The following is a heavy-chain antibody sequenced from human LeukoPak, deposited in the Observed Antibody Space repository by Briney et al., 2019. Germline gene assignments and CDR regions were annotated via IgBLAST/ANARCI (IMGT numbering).Heavy chain of an antibody. J-gene: IGHJ6*02. CDR1: GFIFSSYG. D-gene: IGHD6-13*01. Sequence: PGGSLRLSCAASGFIFSSYGMHWVRQAPGKGLEWVAVISYDGSKKYYADSMKGRFTISRDNSKNMLYLQMNSLRAEDTAVYYCAKCRGIAAAHWYGMDVWGQGTTVTVSS. CDR2: ISYDGSKK. V-gene: IGHV3-30*18. CDR3: AKCRGIAAAHWYGMDV.